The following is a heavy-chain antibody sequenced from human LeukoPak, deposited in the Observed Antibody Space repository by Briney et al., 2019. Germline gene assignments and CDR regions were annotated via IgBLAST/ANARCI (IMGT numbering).Heavy chain of an antibody. CDR1: GGSIRSRSYY. V-gene: IGHV4-39*01. CDR2: IYYSGST. CDR3: AIIKVGATQPSDY. Sequence: PSETLSVTCTVSGGSIRSRSYYWSWIRQPPGKGLEWIGSIYYSGSTYYNPSLKSRVTISVDTSKNQFSLKLSSVTAADTAVYYCAIIKVGATQPSDYWGQGTLVTVSS. D-gene: IGHD1-26*01. J-gene: IGHJ4*02.